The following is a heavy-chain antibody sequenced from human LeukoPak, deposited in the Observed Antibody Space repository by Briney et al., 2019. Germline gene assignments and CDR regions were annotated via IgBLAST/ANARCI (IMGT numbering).Heavy chain of an antibody. CDR1: GFTFSSYS. Sequence: PGGSLRLSCAASGFTFSSYSMNWVRQAPGKGLEWVSSISSSSSYIYYADSVKGRFTISGDNAKNSLYLQMNSLRAEDTAVYYCAREPYGSGSYYFDYWGQGTLVTVSS. D-gene: IGHD3-10*01. V-gene: IGHV3-21*01. CDR3: AREPYGSGSYYFDY. CDR2: ISSSSSYI. J-gene: IGHJ4*02.